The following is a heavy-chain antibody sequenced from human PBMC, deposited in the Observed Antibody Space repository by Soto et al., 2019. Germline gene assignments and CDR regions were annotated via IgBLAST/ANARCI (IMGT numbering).Heavy chain of an antibody. J-gene: IGHJ4*02. D-gene: IGHD3-22*01. CDR1: GYTFTSYG. V-gene: IGHV1-18*01. Sequence: GASVKVSCKASGYTFTSYGISWVRQAPGQGLEWMGWISAYNGNTNYAQKLQGRVTMTTDTSTSTAYMELRSLRSDDTAVYHCARAHPMGITMIVVVTTFDYWGQGTLVTVSS. CDR2: ISAYNGNT. CDR3: ARAHPMGITMIVVVTTFDY.